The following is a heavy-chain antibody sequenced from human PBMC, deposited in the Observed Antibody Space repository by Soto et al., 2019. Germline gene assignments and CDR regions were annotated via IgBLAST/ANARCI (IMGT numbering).Heavy chain of an antibody. CDR1: GGSISSHFYY. D-gene: IGHD2-21*02. CDR3: ARAAVAYCGGDCYSPFDY. CDR2: LHYTGDT. V-gene: IGHV4-31*03. Sequence: SETLSLTCTVSGGSISSHFYYWGWIRQHPGKGLEWIGYLHYTGDTYYNPSLKSRFTISVDMSKNQFSLKLNSVTAADTAVYYCARAAVAYCGGDCYSPFDYWGQGNLVTVSS. J-gene: IGHJ4*02.